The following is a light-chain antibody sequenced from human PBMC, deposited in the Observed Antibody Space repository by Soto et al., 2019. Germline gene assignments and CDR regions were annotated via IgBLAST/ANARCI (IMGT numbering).Light chain of an antibody. CDR2: EGS. Sequence: QSALTQPASGSGSPGQSITISFTGTSSDVGSYNLVSWYQQHPGKAPKLMIYEGSKRPSGVSNRFSGSKSGNTASLTISGLQAEDEADSYCCSYAGSRVFGGGTKLTVL. V-gene: IGLV2-23*01. CDR3: CSYAGSRV. CDR1: SSDVGSYNL. J-gene: IGLJ3*02.